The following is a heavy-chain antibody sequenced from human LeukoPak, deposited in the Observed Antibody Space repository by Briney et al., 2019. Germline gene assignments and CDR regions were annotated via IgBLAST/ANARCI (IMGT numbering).Heavy chain of an antibody. J-gene: IGHJ4*02. CDR1: GFTFSSYS. CDR2: ISSSSSYI. CDR3: TRDVASSTYHFESSGLLDY. V-gene: IGHV3-21*01. D-gene: IGHD3-22*01. Sequence: GGSLRLSCAASGFTFSSYSMNWVRQAPGKGLEWVSSISSSSSYIYYADSVKGRLTISRDNAGKSLYLQMDSLRGEDTAVYYCTRDVASSTYHFESSGLLDYWGQGTLVTVSS.